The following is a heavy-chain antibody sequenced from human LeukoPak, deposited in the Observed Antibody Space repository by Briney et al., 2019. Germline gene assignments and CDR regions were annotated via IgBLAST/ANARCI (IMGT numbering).Heavy chain of an antibody. CDR1: GFTFSTSN. CDR2: ISSSGSHI. Sequence: GGSLRLSCAASGFTFSTSNMNCVRQAPGKGLEWVSSISSSGSHIYFADSVKGRFTVSRDNAKNSLYLQMNSLRVEDTAVYYCARDRGNGHASDYWGQGTLVTVSS. J-gene: IGHJ4*02. D-gene: IGHD3-10*01. V-gene: IGHV3-21*01. CDR3: ARDRGNGHASDY.